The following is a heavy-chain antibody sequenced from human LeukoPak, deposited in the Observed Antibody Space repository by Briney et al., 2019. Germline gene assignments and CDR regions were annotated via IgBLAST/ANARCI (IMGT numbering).Heavy chain of an antibody. Sequence: GGSLRLSCAASGFTFSSYSMTWVRQAPGKGLEWVSSISSSSSYIYYADSVKGRFTISRDNAKDSLYLQMNSLRAEDTAVYYCARDRSSDFWSGRYYYYGMDAWGQGTTVTVSS. J-gene: IGHJ6*02. CDR2: ISSSSSYI. CDR3: ARDRSSDFWSGRYYYYGMDA. CDR1: GFTFSSYS. D-gene: IGHD3-3*01. V-gene: IGHV3-21*01.